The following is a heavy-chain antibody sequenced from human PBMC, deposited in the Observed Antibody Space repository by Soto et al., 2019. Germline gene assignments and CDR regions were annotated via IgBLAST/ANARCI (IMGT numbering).Heavy chain of an antibody. V-gene: IGHV1-18*01. CDR1: GYTFSNYG. D-gene: IGHD6-19*01. CDR3: AREVVSSGYNCFRFDP. CDR2: INAYRDNT. Sequence: ASVKVSCKASGYTFSNYGIARVRQAPGQGLEWVGWINAYRDNTNNAQKVQGRVTMTADASTNTAYMELTSLRSDDTAVYFCAREVVSSGYNCFRFDPWGQGALVTVSS. J-gene: IGHJ5*02.